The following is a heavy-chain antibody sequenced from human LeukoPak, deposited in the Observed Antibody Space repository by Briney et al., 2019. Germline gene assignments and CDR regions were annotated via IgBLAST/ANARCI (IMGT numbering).Heavy chain of an antibody. Sequence: GGSLRLSCAASGFTLTSYAVSWVRQVPGKGLEWVSGISGGGGSTYYADSVKGRFTISRDNSKNTLYLQMNSLRAEDTAVYYYAKGSRVRGVHYFDYWGQGTLVTVSS. D-gene: IGHD3-10*01. J-gene: IGHJ4*02. CDR1: GFTLTSYA. CDR2: ISGGGGST. V-gene: IGHV3-23*01. CDR3: AKGSRVRGVHYFDY.